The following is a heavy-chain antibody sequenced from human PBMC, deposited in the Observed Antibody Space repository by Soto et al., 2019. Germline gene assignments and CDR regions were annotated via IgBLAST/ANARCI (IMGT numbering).Heavy chain of an antibody. CDR3: ARDSSYGFDY. CDR2: IYYSGST. V-gene: IGHV4-59*01. Sequence: SETLSLTCTVSGGSISGYYWSWIRQPPGKGLEWIGYIYYSGSTNYNPSLKSRVTISVDTSKNQFSLKLSSVTAADTAVYYCARDSSYGFDYWGQGTLDTVSS. J-gene: IGHJ4*02. D-gene: IGHD5-18*01. CDR1: GGSISGYY.